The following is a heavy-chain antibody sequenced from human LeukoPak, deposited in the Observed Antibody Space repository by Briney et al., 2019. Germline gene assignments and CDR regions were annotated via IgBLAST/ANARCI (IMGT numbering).Heavy chain of an antibody. Sequence: ASVKVSCKTSGFTFTRSAMQWVRQARGQRLEWIGWIVVGSGNTNYAQVFQERVTITRDMSTRTAYMELSGLRSEDTAVYYCAALRFGSGSYSFDYWGQGTLVTVSS. V-gene: IGHV1-58*02. D-gene: IGHD3-10*01. CDR1: GFTFTRSA. CDR3: AALRFGSGSYSFDY. J-gene: IGHJ4*02. CDR2: IVVGSGNT.